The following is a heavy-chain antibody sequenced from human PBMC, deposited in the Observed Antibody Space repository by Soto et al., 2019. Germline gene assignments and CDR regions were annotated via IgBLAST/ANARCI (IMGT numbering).Heavy chain of an antibody. J-gene: IGHJ4*02. V-gene: IGHV4-31*03. CDR2: IYYSGST. Sequence: QVQLQESGPGLVKPSQTLSLTGTVSGGSISSGGYYWRWIRQHPGKGLEWIGYIYYSGSTYYNPSLKSRVTISVDTSKNQFSLKLSSVTAADTAVYYCARDCGGDCSTPFDYWGQGTLVTVSS. CDR3: ARDCGGDCSTPFDY. D-gene: IGHD2-21*02. CDR1: GGSISSGGYY.